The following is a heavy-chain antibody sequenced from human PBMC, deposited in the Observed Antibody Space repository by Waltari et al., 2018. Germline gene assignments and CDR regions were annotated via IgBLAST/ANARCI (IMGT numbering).Heavy chain of an antibody. CDR3: AESDSGSWQYFFNS. CDR2: VYSTGAT. V-gene: IGHV4-4*07. J-gene: IGHJ4*02. D-gene: IGHD6-19*01. Sequence: QMKLLESGPGLVKPSETLSLTCTVSAASIRGHYWSWIRQPAGKGREWFGRVYSTGATNYNPSLGRRATISVDTARKQVSLKLTSVTAADTAMYFCAESDSGSWQYFFNSWGQGALVTVSS. CDR1: AASIRGHY.